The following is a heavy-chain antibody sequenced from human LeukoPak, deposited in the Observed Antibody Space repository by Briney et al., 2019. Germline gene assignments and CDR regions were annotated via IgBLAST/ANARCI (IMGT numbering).Heavy chain of an antibody. J-gene: IGHJ4*02. CDR1: EFTFSNFG. CDR3: ARDSGGSSGWYYFDY. Sequence: PGGSLRLSCAASEFTFSNFGMNWVRQAPGKGLEWVSYISSSSSSIYYTDSVRGRFTISRDNAKNSLYLQMNSLRDEDTAVYYCARDSGGSSGWYYFDYWGQGTLVTVSS. D-gene: IGHD6-13*01. V-gene: IGHV3-48*02. CDR2: ISSSSSSI.